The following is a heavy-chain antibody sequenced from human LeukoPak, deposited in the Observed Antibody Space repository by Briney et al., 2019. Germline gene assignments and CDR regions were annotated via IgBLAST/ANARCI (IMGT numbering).Heavy chain of an antibody. Sequence: GESLKISCKGSGYSFTSHWIGWVRQMPGKGLEWMGIIYPGDSDTRYSPSFQGQVTISADKSISTAYLQWSSLKASDTAMYYCARLQVIPSAGSSRALDYWGQGTLVTVSS. V-gene: IGHV5-51*01. D-gene: IGHD3-16*02. J-gene: IGHJ4*02. CDR1: GYSFTSHW. CDR3: ARLQVIPSAGSSRALDY. CDR2: IYPGDSDT.